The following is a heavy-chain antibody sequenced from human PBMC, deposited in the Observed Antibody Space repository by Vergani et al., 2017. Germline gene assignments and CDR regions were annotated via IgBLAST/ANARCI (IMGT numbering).Heavy chain of an antibody. CDR1: GGTFSSYA. CDR3: ARDLGATYGGYALGYFDY. J-gene: IGHJ4*02. Sequence: QVQLVQSGAEVKKPGSSVKVSCKASGGTFSSYAISWVRQAPGQGIEWMGGIIANVGTANYAQKFQGRVTITADESTSTAYMELSSLRSEDTAVYYCARDLGATYGGYALGYFDYWGQGTLVTVSS. CDR2: IIANVGTA. D-gene: IGHD5-12*01. V-gene: IGHV1-69*01.